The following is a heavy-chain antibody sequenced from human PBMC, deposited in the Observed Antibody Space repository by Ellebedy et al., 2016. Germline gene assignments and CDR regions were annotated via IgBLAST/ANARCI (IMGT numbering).Heavy chain of an antibody. J-gene: IGHJ4*02. Sequence: KFQGTVTITRDTSASTAYMELSSLRSEDTAVYYCARGYCSSTSCYSIDYWGQGTLVTVSS. D-gene: IGHD2-2*02. V-gene: IGHV1-3*01. CDR3: ARGYCSSTSCYSIDY.